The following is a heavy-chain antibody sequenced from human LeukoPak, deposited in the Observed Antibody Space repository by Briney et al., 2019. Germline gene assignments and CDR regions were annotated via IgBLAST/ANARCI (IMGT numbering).Heavy chain of an antibody. V-gene: IGHV1-2*02. J-gene: IGHJ5*02. CDR2: INPNSGGT. CDR1: GYTFTSYG. D-gene: IGHD7-27*01. Sequence: ASVKVSCKASGYTFTSYGISWVRQAPGQGLEWMGWINPNSGGTNYALKFQGRVTMTRDTSISTAYMELSRLRSDDTAVYYCARVERLGLSFDPWGQGTLVTVSS. CDR3: ARVERLGLSFDP.